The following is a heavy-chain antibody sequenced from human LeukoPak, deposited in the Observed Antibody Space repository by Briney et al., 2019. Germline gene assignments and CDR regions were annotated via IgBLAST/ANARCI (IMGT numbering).Heavy chain of an antibody. CDR1: GGSFSGYY. CDR2: INHSGST. D-gene: IGHD1-26*01. Sequence: SETLSLTCAVYGGSFSGYYWSWIRQPPGKGLEWIGEINHSGSTNYNPSLKSRVTISVDRSKNQFSLKLSSVTAADTAVYYRARVIATTDGFFDYWGQGTLVTVSS. J-gene: IGHJ4*02. V-gene: IGHV4-34*01. CDR3: ARVIATTDGFFDY.